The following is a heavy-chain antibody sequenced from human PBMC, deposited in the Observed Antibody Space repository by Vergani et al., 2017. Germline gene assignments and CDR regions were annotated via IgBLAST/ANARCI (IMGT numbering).Heavy chain of an antibody. CDR3: ARDGAGTIDFDY. CDR1: GFTLSNAW. D-gene: IGHD1-26*01. Sequence: EVQLVESGGGLVQPGGSLRLSCAASGFTLSNAWIHWVRQGPGKGLEWVSRVGFDGSDTVYADSVKGRFTISKDSAMNTVHLQMTNVRAEDTAVYFCARDGAGTIDFDYWGPGILVTVSS. V-gene: IGHV3-74*01. J-gene: IGHJ4*02. CDR2: VGFDGSDT.